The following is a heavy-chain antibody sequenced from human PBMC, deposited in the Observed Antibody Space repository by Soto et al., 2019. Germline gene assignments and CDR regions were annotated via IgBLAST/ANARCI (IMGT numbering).Heavy chain of an antibody. CDR3: ARDGVLMVYAPGWFDP. J-gene: IGHJ5*02. V-gene: IGHV1-18*01. D-gene: IGHD2-8*01. Sequence: QVQLVQSGAEVKKPGASVKVSCKASGYTFTSYGISWVRQAPGQGLEWMGWISAYNGNTNYAQKLQGRVTMTTDTSTRKAYMELRSLRSDDTAVYYCARDGVLMVYAPGWFDPWGQGTLVTVSS. CDR2: ISAYNGNT. CDR1: GYTFTSYG.